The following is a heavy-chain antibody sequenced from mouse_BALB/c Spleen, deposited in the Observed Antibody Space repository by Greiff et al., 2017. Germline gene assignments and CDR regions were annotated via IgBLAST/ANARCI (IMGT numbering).Heavy chain of an antibody. V-gene: IGHV1S34*01. CDR2: ISCYNGAT. Sequence: LVKTGASVKISCKASGYSFTGYYMHWVKQSHGKSLEWIGYISCYNGATSYNQKFKGKATFTVDTSSSTAYMQFNSLTSEDSAVYYCAREATMRYYYAMDYWGQGTSVTVSS. D-gene: IGHD2-1*01. CDR1: GYSFTGYY. CDR3: AREATMRYYYAMDY. J-gene: IGHJ4*01.